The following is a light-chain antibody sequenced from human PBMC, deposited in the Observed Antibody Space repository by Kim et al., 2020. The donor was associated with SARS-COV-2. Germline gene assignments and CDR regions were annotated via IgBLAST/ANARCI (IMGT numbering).Light chain of an antibody. J-gene: IGLJ2*01. V-gene: IGLV6-57*03. CDR1: GGSIDDNY. CDR2: EDD. Sequence: GKTVTISCARSGGSIDDNYVQWYQQGPDGGPTTVIYEDDQSPSGVSVRFSGSIDNSSNSASLTISGLRTEDEADYYCQSYNRDNVIFGGGTQLTVL. CDR3: QSYNRDNVI.